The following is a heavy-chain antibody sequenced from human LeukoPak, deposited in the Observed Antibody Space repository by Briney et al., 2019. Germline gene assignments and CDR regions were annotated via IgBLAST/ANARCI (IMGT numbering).Heavy chain of an antibody. CDR2: IRYDGSNK. V-gene: IGHV3-30*02. J-gene: IGHJ4*02. CDR1: GFTFSSYG. Sequence: GGSLRLSCAASGFTFSSYGMHWVRQAPGKGLEWVAFIRYDGSNKYYADSVKGRFTISRDNSKNTLYLQMNRLRAEDTAVYYCANLFNPQQLVDRADYWGQGTLVTVSS. D-gene: IGHD6-13*01. CDR3: ANLFNPQQLVDRADY.